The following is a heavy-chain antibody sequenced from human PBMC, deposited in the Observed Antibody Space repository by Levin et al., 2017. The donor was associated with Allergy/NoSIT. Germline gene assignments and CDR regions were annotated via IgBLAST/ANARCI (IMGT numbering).Heavy chain of an antibody. V-gene: IGHV3-48*04. CDR1: GFNFIKFS. Sequence: PGGSLRLSCVASGFNFIKFSINWVRQAPGKGLGWVSYIGPSSNRHYPESMRGRVTISRDNAKNSLYLEVNNLRAEDTAVYYCARDDNCALDLWGQGVLVTVSS. CDR3: ARDDNCALDL. CDR2: IGPSSNR. D-gene: IGHD5-24*01. J-gene: IGHJ5*02.